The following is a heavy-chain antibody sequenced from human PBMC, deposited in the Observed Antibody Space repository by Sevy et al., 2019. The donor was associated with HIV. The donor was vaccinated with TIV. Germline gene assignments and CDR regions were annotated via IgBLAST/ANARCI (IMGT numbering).Heavy chain of an antibody. Sequence: GGSLRLSCTASGFTFGDYAMSWSRQAPGKGLEWVGFIRSKAYGGTTEYAASVKGRFTISRDDSKSIAYLQMNSLKTEDTAVYYCTRDSQGVYSGYDTFDYWGQGTLVTVSS. CDR3: TRDSQGVYSGYDTFDY. CDR1: GFTFGDYA. CDR2: IRSKAYGGTT. J-gene: IGHJ4*02. V-gene: IGHV3-49*03. D-gene: IGHD5-12*01.